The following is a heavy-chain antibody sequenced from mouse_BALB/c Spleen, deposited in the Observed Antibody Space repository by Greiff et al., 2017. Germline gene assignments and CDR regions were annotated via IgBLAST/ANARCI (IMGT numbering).Heavy chain of an antibody. D-gene: IGHD2-1*01. CDR3: TRQGYGNPAWFAY. CDR1: GFTFSNYW. J-gene: IGHJ3*01. CDR2: IRLKSNNYAT. Sequence: DVKLVESGGGLVQPGGSMKLSCVASGFTFSNYWMNWVRQSPEKGLEWVAEIRLKSNNYATHYAESVKGRFTISRDDSKSSVYLQMNNLRAEDTGIYYCTRQGYGNPAWFAYWGQGTLVTVSA. V-gene: IGHV6-6*02.